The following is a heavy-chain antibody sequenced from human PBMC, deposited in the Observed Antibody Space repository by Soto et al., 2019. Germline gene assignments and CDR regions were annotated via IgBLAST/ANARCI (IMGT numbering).Heavy chain of an antibody. Sequence: SETLSLTCTVSGGSISSGDYYWSWIRQPPGKGLEWIGYIYYSGSTYYNPSLKSRVTISVDASKNQFSLKLSSVTAADAAVYYCARGFFRAYDSSGYYYDYWGQGTLVTVSS. J-gene: IGHJ4*02. D-gene: IGHD3-22*01. CDR1: GGSISSGDYY. CDR3: ARGFFRAYDSSGYYYDY. CDR2: IYYSGST. V-gene: IGHV4-30-4*01.